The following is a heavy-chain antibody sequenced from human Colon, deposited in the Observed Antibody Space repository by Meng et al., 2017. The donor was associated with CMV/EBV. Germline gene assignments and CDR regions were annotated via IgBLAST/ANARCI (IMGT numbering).Heavy chain of an antibody. V-gene: IGHV1-18*01. CDR2: IGAYNGNT. Sequence: VHLVQPGVSRKKLWPSVKVSWKASGYDFTRYCITWVRQVPGQGLEWLEWIGAYNGNTNNAQKVQGRVTMTTDTSTNTAYTALGSLNSDDTAVYSCARVIEMKSNSDWHQIHFDLWGQGTLVTVSS. CDR1: GYDFTRYC. J-gene: IGHJ4*02. D-gene: IGHD6-19*01. CDR3: ARVIEMKSNSDWHQIHFDL.